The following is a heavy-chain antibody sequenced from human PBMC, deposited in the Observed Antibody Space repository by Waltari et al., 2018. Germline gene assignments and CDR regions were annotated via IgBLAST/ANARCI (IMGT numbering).Heavy chain of an antibody. CDR2: IIPLFGKT. CDR1: GGSFRHYA. J-gene: IGHJ3*02. Sequence: QVQLLQSGAEVKKPGSSVKVSCKASGGSFRHYAISWVRKAPGQGLEWMGGIIPLFGKTNYAQKFQGRLTITADESTTIAYMDLSSLRFEDTAVYYCARGSYSSSWFNLKAFHIWGQGTMVTVSS. V-gene: IGHV1-69*01. D-gene: IGHD6-13*01. CDR3: ARGSYSSSWFNLKAFHI.